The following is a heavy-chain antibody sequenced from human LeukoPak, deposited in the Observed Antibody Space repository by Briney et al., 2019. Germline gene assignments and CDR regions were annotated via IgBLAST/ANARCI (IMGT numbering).Heavy chain of an antibody. J-gene: IGHJ4*02. Sequence: PGGSLRLSCAASGFTFSSYAMSWVRQAPGRGLEWVSAISGSGGSTYYADSVEGRFTISRDNSKNTLYLQMNSLRAEDTAAYYCAKPTTVPDYWGQGTLVTVSS. D-gene: IGHD4-17*01. CDR2: ISGSGGST. CDR1: GFTFSSYA. V-gene: IGHV3-23*01. CDR3: AKPTTVPDY.